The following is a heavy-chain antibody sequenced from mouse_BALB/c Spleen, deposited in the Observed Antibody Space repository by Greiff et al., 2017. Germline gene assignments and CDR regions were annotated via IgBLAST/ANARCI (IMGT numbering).Heavy chain of an antibody. CDR2: IYPYNGGT. D-gene: IGHD1-1*01. V-gene: IGHV1S29*02. CDR3: AREGDYGSSYGYFDV. CDR1: GYTFTDYN. Sequence: VQLQQSGPELVKPGASVKISCKASGYTFTDYNMHWVKQSHGKSLEWIGYIYPYNGGTGYNQKFKSKATLTVDNFSSTAYMELRSLTSEDSAVYYCAREGDYGSSYGYFDVWGAGTTVTVSS. J-gene: IGHJ1*01.